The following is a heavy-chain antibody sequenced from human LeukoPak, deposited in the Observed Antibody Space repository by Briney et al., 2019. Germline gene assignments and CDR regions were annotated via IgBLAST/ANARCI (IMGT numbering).Heavy chain of an antibody. CDR3: VRVAVGKASIKGLDV. Sequence: PSETLSLTCAVSGVSFRSYNYWSWVRQPPGKSLEWLGEVYHSGSTIYNPSLESRITISMDTSKNQFSLRLTSVTAADTAVYYCVRVAVGKASIKGLDVWGRGTMVTVSS. D-gene: IGHD5-24*01. CDR1: GVSFRSYNY. CDR2: VYHSGST. J-gene: IGHJ3*01. V-gene: IGHV4-4*02.